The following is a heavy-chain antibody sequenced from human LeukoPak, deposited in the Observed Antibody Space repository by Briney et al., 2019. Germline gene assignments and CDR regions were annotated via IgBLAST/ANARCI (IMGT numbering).Heavy chain of an antibody. V-gene: IGHV3-11*01. J-gene: IGHJ6*02. Sequence: GGSLRLSCAASGFTFSDYYMSWIRQAPGKGLEWVSYISSSGSTIYYADSVKGRFTISRDNAKNSLYLQMNSLRAEDTAVYYCARDFYRFLENYGIDVWGQGTTVTVSS. CDR2: ISSSGSTI. D-gene: IGHD3-3*01. CDR1: GFTFSDYY. CDR3: ARDFYRFLENYGIDV.